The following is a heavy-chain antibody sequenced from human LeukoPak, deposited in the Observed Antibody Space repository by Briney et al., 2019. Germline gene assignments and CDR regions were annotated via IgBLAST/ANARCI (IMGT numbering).Heavy chain of an antibody. CDR1: GYTFTAYY. J-gene: IGHJ4*02. CDR3: ARVGSITARKNYFDY. D-gene: IGHD6-6*01. CDR2: INPNSGGT. Sequence: ASVKVSCKAAGYTFTAYYIHWVRQAPGQGLEWMGGINPNSGGTNSAQKFQGRVTMTRDSSISTAYMEISRLTSDDTAVYHCARVGSITARKNYFDYWGQGTLVTVSS. V-gene: IGHV1-2*02.